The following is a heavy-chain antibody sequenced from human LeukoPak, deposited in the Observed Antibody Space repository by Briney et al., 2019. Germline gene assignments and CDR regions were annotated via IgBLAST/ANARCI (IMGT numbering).Heavy chain of an antibody. CDR2: ISAYDGNT. J-gene: IGHJ5*02. Sequence: ASVKVSCQASGYTFTSYGIRWVRQAPGQGLEWMGWISAYDGNTNYAQKLQSRVTMTTGTFTSTAYRELRSLRSDDTAVYYCTREPAPWGQGTLVTVSS. V-gene: IGHV1-18*01. CDR1: GYTFTSYG. CDR3: TREPAP.